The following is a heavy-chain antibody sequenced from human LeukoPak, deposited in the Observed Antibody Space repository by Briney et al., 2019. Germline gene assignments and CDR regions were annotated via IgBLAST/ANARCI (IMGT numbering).Heavy chain of an antibody. CDR2: INPSGGST. CDR3: ARDPRRYSSSGYYFDY. Sequence: ASVKVSCKASGYTFTSYYMHWVRQAPGQGLEWMGIINPSGGSTSYAQKFQGRVTMTRDTSTSTVYMELSSLRSEDTAVYYCARDPRRYSSSGYYFDYWGQGTLVTVSS. J-gene: IGHJ4*02. D-gene: IGHD6-6*01. V-gene: IGHV1-46*01. CDR1: GYTFTSYY.